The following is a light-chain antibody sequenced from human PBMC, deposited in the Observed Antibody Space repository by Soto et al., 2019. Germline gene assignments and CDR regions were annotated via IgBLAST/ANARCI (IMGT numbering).Light chain of an antibody. J-gene: IGLJ3*02. CDR1: SNDIGGYNY. CDR2: KVS. CDR3: SSYSTTTTPQWV. Sequence: QSALTQPASVSGSPEQSITIPCTGSSNDIGGYNYVSWYQQHPGRAPKLVIYKVSDRPSGVSTRFSASKSGNTASLTISGLQAEDEADYYCSSYSTTTTPQWVFGGGTKLTVL. V-gene: IGLV2-14*01.